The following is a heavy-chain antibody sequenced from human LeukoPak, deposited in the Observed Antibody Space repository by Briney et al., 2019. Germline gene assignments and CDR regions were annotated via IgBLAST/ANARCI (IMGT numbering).Heavy chain of an antibody. J-gene: IGHJ6*03. V-gene: IGHV4-34*01. CDR2: INHSGST. D-gene: IGHD3-3*01. Sequence: SETLSLTCAVYGGSFSAYYWSWIRQPPGKGLEWIGEINHSGSTKYNPSFKSRVAISVDTSKNQFSLNLRSVTAADTAVYYCARAEGGRFLEWISYYYYMDVWGKGTTVTVSS. CDR3: ARAEGGRFLEWISYYYYMDV. CDR1: GGSFSAYY.